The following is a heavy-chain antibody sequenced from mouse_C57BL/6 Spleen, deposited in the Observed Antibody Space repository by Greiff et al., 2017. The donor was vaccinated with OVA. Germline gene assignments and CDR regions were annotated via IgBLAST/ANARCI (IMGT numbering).Heavy chain of an antibody. CDR3: ARSDYDDDGSYYYAMDY. D-gene: IGHD2-4*01. V-gene: IGHV1-81*01. CDR1: GYTFTSYG. CDR2: IYPRSGNT. Sequence: QVQLQQSGAELARPGASVKLSCKASGYTFTSYGISWVQQRPGQGLEWIGEIYPRSGNTYYNEKFKGQSTLTADKSSSTAYMELRSLTSEDTAVYFCARSDYDDDGSYYYAMDYWGQGTSVTVSS. J-gene: IGHJ4*01.